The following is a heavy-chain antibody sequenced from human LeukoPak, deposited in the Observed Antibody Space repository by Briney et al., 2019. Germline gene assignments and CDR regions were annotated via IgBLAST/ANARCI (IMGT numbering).Heavy chain of an antibody. J-gene: IGHJ4*02. CDR1: GYSFSNYE. V-gene: IGHV3-48*03. CDR2: IWSSGSGT. CDR3: AIERSSCEGDCSDY. D-gene: IGHD2-21*01. Sequence: SGGSLRLSCAGSGYSFSNYEMNWVRQAPGRGLEWVAYIWSSGSGTHHADSVKDRFTISRDNGKNSLYLQMNSLRVEDTAVYYCAIERSSCEGDCSDYRGQGALVTVSS.